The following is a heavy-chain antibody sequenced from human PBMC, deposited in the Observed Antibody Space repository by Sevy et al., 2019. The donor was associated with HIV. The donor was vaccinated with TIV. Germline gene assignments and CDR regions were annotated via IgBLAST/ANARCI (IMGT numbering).Heavy chain of an antibody. V-gene: IGHV3-33*01. CDR3: ARERRYCSGGSCPTYYYYGMDV. CDR1: GFTLSSYG. D-gene: IGHD2-15*01. CDR2: IWYDGSNK. Sequence: GGSLRLSCAASGFTLSSYGMHWVRQAPGKGLEWVAVIWYDGSNKYYANSVKGRFTISRDNSKNTLYLQMNSLRAEDTAVYYCARERRYCSGGSCPTYYYYGMDVWGQGTTVTVSS. J-gene: IGHJ6*02.